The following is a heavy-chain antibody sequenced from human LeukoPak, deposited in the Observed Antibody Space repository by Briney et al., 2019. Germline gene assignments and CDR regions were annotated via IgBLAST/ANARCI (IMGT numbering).Heavy chain of an antibody. D-gene: IGHD3-3*01. V-gene: IGHV3-7*01. Sequence: PGGSLRLSCVASGFTFSTSWVIWVRQAPGKGLEWVANIDKHGNGKYYVDSVKGRFAISRDYASNSVFLQMNSLRAEDTSVYYCARDAGWGYYNLWGQGTPVTVSS. J-gene: IGHJ5*02. CDR1: GFTFSTSW. CDR3: ARDAGWGYYNL. CDR2: IDKHGNGK.